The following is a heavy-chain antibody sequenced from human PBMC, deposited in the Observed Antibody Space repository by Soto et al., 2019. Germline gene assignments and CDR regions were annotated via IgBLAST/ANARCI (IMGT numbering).Heavy chain of an antibody. CDR2: ISYDGSNK. CDR1: GFTFSSYG. V-gene: IGHV3-30*18. CDR3: AKDPPLYVSDHWFDP. J-gene: IGHJ5*02. Sequence: HPGGSLRLSCAASGFTFSSYGMHWVRQAPGKGLEWVAVISYDGSNKYYADSVKGRFTISRDNSKNTLYLQMNSLRAEDTAVYYCAKDPPLYVSDHWFDPWGQGTLVTVSS. D-gene: IGHD3-16*01.